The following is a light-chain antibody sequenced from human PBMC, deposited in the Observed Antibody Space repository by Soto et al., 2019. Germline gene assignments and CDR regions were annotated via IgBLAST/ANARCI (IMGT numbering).Light chain of an antibody. CDR3: QQYNNWPPWT. CDR2: GAS. V-gene: IGKV3-15*01. CDR1: QSVGSN. J-gene: IGKJ1*01. Sequence: EIVMTQSQATLSVSPGERATFXCRASQSVGSNLAWYQQKPGQAPRLLIYGASTRATGIPARFSGSGSGTEFTLTISSLQSEDFAVYYCQQYNNWPPWTFGQGTKVDIK.